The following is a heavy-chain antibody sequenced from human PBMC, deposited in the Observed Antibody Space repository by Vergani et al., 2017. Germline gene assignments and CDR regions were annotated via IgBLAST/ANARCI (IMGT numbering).Heavy chain of an antibody. CDR1: GATFRSNT. CDR2: IIPVLGKT. CDR3: ARDARGYGGGPGDYYYGIDV. Sequence: QVQLVQSGAEVKKPGSSVTVSCKASGATFRSNTISWVRQVPGQGLEWMGRIIPVLGKTKYAQDFQGRLTITADTSTSTAYMELTSLRSQDTAVYYCARDARGYGGGPGDYYYGIDVWGQGTTVTVSS. D-gene: IGHD2-21*01. V-gene: IGHV1-69*08. J-gene: IGHJ6*02.